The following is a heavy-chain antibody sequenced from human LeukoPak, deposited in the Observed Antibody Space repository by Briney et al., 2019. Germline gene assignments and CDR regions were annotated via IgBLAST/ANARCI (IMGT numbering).Heavy chain of an antibody. CDR3: ARWDYDILTGYWQGYFDY. V-gene: IGHV5-51*01. D-gene: IGHD3-9*01. J-gene: IGHJ4*02. CDR1: GYSFTSYW. CDR2: IYPGDSDT. Sequence: GESLKISCKGPGYSFTSYWIGWVRQMPGKGLEWMGIIYPGDSDTRYSPSFQGQVTISADKSISTAYLQWSSLKASDTAMYYCARWDYDILTGYWQGYFDYWGQGTLVTVSS.